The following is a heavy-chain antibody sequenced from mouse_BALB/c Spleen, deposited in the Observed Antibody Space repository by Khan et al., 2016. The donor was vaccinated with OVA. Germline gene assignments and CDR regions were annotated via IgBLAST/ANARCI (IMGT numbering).Heavy chain of an antibody. J-gene: IGHJ1*01. Sequence: QVQLQQPGAELARPGASVKLSCKASGYTFTSYWMQWVKQRPGQGLEWIGAIYPGIGDTRYTQKFRGKATLTADKSSTTAYMQLSSLASEDSAVYYCARTGGTHDGYFGYFDVWGAGTTVTVSS. V-gene: IGHV1-87*01. CDR2: IYPGIGDT. CDR3: ARTGGTHDGYFGYFDV. D-gene: IGHD2-3*01. CDR1: GYTFTSYW.